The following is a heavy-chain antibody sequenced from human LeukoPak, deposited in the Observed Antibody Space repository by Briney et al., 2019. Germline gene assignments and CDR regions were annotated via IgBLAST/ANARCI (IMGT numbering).Heavy chain of an antibody. V-gene: IGHV4-59*01. Sequence: SETLSLTCTVSGGSISSYYWNWIRQPPGKGLEWIGYIYYSGSTNYNPSLKSRVTISVDTSKNQFSLKLSSVTAADTAVYYCARVIYGDYGNDAFDIWGQGTMVTVSS. CDR1: GGSISSYY. CDR3: ARVIYGDYGNDAFDI. CDR2: IYYSGST. D-gene: IGHD4-17*01. J-gene: IGHJ3*02.